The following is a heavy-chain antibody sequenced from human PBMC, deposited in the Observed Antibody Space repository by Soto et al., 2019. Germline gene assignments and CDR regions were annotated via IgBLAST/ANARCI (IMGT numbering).Heavy chain of an antibody. Sequence: GGSLRLSCAASGFTFSDYYISWIRQAPGKGLEWVSYISSSGTTIYHADSVKARFTISRDNAKNSLFLQMNSLRAEDTAVYYCARGKSIFYGMDVWGQGTTVTVSS. CDR1: GFTFSDYY. J-gene: IGHJ6*02. V-gene: IGHV3-11*01. CDR2: ISSSGTTI. CDR3: ARGKSIFYGMDV. D-gene: IGHD2-15*01.